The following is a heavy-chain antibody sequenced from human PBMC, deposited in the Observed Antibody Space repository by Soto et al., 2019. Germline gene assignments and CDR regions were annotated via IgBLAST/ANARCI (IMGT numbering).Heavy chain of an antibody. CDR2: ISSNGGST. CDR1: GFTFSSYS. J-gene: IGHJ4*02. D-gene: IGHD6-19*01. CDR3: ARGFGWLDY. V-gene: IGHV3-64*01. Sequence: GGSLRLSCAASGFTFSSYSMHWVRQAPGKGLEYVSAISSNGGSTYYANSVKGRFTISRDNSKNTLYLQMGSLRAEDMAVYYCARGFGWLDYWGQGTLVTVSS.